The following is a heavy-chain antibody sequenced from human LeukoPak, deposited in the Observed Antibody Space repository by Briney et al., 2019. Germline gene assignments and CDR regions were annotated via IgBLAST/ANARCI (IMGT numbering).Heavy chain of an antibody. Sequence: SVKASCKASGGTFTNYAFNWVRQAPGQGLEWMGRIIPIFDSAHYAQRFQGRITITTDESSTTAYMTLSSLTSDDTAVYYCASQDASIYSESSTSPTYSDWGQGTLVTVSS. D-gene: IGHD3-22*01. CDR1: GGTFTNYA. V-gene: IGHV1-69*05. CDR3: ASQDASIYSESSTSPTYSD. J-gene: IGHJ4*02. CDR2: IIPIFDSA.